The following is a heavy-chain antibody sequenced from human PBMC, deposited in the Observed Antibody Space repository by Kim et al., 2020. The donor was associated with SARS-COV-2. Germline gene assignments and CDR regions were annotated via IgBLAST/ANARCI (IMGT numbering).Heavy chain of an antibody. CDR2: IYPGDSDT. CDR1: GHKFTSHW. Sequence: GESLKISCKDSGHKFTSHWIAWVRQMPGKGLEWVGIIYPGDSDTRYNPSFEEGHVTISVDKSISTAFLQWSSLRASDSGIYYCASADSGWALDSWGQG. CDR3: ASADSGWALDS. J-gene: IGHJ4*02. V-gene: IGHV5-51*01. D-gene: IGHD6-19*01.